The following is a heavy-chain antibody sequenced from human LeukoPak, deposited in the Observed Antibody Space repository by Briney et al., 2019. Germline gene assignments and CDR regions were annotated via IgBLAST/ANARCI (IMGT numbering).Heavy chain of an antibody. CDR2: MNPSSGNT. J-gene: IGHJ6*02. CDR1: GYTFTSYD. Sequence: GASVKVSCKASGYTFTSYDINWVRQATGQGLEWMGWMNPSSGNTGYAQKFQGRVTMTRNTSISTAYIELSSLRSEDTAVYYCARGPYITMVRGVSGYYGMDVWGQGTTVTVS. CDR3: ARGPYITMVRGVSGYYGMDV. V-gene: IGHV1-8*01. D-gene: IGHD3-10*01.